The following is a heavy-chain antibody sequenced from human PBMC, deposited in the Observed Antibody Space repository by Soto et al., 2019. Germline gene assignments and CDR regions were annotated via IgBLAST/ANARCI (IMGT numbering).Heavy chain of an antibody. J-gene: IGHJ5*02. CDR3: ARGILHYYDSSGYYSRASWFDP. V-gene: IGHV4-34*01. D-gene: IGHD3-22*01. CDR2: INHSGST. CDR1: GGSFSGYY. Sequence: QVQLQQWGAGLLKPSETLSLTCAVYGGSFSGYYWSWIRQPPGKGLEWIGEINHSGSTNYNPSLKSRVTISVDTSKNQFSLKLSSVTAADTAVYYCARGILHYYDSSGYYSRASWFDPWGQGTLVTVSS.